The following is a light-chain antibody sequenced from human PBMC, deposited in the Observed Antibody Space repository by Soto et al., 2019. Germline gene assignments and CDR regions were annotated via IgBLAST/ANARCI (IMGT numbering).Light chain of an antibody. J-gene: IGKJ1*01. CDR3: QQSYSTPPWT. CDR2: AAS. Sequence: DIQMTQSPSSLSASVGDRVTITCRASQTIDIYVNWYQQKPGKAPKVLIFAASSLQSGVPSRFSGRGYGTDFTLTISSLQPEDFATYYCQQSYSTPPWTFGQGTKVEIK. V-gene: IGKV1-39*01. CDR1: QTIDIY.